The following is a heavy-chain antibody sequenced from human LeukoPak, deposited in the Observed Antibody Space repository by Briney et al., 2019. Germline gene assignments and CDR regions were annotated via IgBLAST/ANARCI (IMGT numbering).Heavy chain of an antibody. CDR1: GYTFTGYY. J-gene: IGHJ3*02. D-gene: IGHD4-17*01. Sequence: ASVKVSCKASGYTFTGYYMHWVRQAPGQGLEWMGWINPNSGGTNYAQKFQGRVTMTRDTSISTAYMELSSLTSDDTAVYYCAREFGDYGTGDAFDIWGQGTVVTVSS. V-gene: IGHV1-2*02. CDR3: AREFGDYGTGDAFDI. CDR2: INPNSGGT.